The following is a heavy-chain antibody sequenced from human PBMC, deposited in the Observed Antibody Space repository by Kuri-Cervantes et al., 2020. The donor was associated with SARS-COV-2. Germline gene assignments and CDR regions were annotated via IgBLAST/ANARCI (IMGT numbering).Heavy chain of an antibody. D-gene: IGHD3-22*01. CDR2: IYSGGST. J-gene: IGHJ4*02. CDR1: GFTFNSYN. CDR3: ARPYYYDSSGRDY. V-gene: IGHV3-66*02. Sequence: GGSLRLSCTASGFTFNSYNMKWVRQAPGKGLEWVSVIYSGGSTYYADSVKGRFTISRDNSKNTLYLQMNSLRAEDTAVYYCARPYYYDSSGRDYWGQGTLVTVSS.